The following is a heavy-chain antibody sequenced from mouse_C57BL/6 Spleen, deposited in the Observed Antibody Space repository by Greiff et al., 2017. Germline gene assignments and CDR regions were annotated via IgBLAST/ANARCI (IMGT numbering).Heavy chain of an antibody. CDR3: AELYYDYDFDY. J-gene: IGHJ2*01. CDR1: GYAFSSSW. V-gene: IGHV1-82*01. Sequence: QVQLKESGPELVKPGASVKISCKASGYAFSSSWMNWVKQRPGKGLEWIGRIYPGDGDTNYNGKFKGKATLTADKSSSTAYMQLSSLTSEDSAVYFCAELYYDYDFDYWGQGTTLTVSS. D-gene: IGHD2-4*01. CDR2: IYPGDGDT.